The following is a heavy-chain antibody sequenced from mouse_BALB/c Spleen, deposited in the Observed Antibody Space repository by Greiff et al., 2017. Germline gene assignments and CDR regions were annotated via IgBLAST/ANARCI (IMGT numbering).Heavy chain of an antibody. CDR2: INSNGGST. Sequence: EVQGVESGGGLVQPGGSLKLSCAASGFTFSSYGMSWVRQTPDKRLELVATINSNGGSTYYPDSVKGRFTISRDNAKNTLYLQMSSLKSEDTAMYYCARDRPVRGYYWGQGTTLTVSS. CDR3: ARDRPVRGYY. D-gene: IGHD2-14*01. J-gene: IGHJ2*01. CDR1: GFTFSSYG. V-gene: IGHV5-6-3*01.